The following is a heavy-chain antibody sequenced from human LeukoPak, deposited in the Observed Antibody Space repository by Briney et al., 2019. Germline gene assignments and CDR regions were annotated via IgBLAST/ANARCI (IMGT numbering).Heavy chain of an antibody. CDR3: ARIETYSSGWYDAFFDY. J-gene: IGHJ4*02. CDR2: IYHSGST. D-gene: IGHD6-19*01. V-gene: IGHV4-38-2*02. Sequence: SETLSLTCTVSGYSISSGYYWGWIRQPPGKGLEWIGSIYHSGSTYYNPSLKSRVTISVDTSKNHFSLKLTSVTAADTAVYYCARIETYSSGWYDAFFDYWGQGTLVTVSS. CDR1: GYSISSGYY.